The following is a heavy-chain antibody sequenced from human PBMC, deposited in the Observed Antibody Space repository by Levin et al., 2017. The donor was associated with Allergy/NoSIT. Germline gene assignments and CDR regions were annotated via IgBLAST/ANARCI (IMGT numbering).Heavy chain of an antibody. CDR3: ARRIATSGRFAFDI. V-gene: IGHV3-21*01. CDR2: ISGSGDFK. J-gene: IGHJ3*02. Sequence: GESLKISCAGSEFTFNNYQINWVRQAPGKGLEWVSFISGSGDFKSHADSVKGRFTTSRDNPKNSVHLQMDSLRVEDTAVYYCARRIATSGRFAFDIWGQGTMVIVSP. D-gene: IGHD6-13*01. CDR1: EFTFNNYQ.